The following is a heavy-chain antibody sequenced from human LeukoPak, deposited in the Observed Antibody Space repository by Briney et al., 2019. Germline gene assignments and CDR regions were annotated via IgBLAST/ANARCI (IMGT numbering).Heavy chain of an antibody. CDR3: ASRSSSSSYGYYYMDV. D-gene: IGHD6-6*01. CDR1: GFTFSSYS. V-gene: IGHV3-48*01. J-gene: IGHJ6*03. Sequence: PGGSLRLSCAASGFTFSSYSMNWVRQAPGKGQEWVSYISSSSSTIYYADSVKGRFTISRDNAKNSLYLQMNSLRAEDTAVYYCASRSSSSSYGYYYMDVWGKGTTVTVSS. CDR2: ISSSSSTI.